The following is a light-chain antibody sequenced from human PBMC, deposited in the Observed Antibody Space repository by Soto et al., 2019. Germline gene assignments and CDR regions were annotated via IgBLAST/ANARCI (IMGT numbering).Light chain of an antibody. CDR1: QGISNY. CDR2: AAS. Sequence: DIQMTQSPSSLSASVRDRVTITCRASQGISNYLAWYQQKPGKVPKLLIYAASTLQSGVTSRFSGSGSGTDFTRTLSSLQPEDVATYSCQKYDSAPWTFGQGTKVEIK. V-gene: IGKV1-27*01. CDR3: QKYDSAPWT. J-gene: IGKJ1*01.